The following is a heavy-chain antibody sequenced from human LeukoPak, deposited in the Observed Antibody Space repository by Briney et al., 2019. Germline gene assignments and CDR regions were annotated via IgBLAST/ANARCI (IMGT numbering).Heavy chain of an antibody. CDR1: GFTFSSYS. CDR2: ISGSSSII. D-gene: IGHD3-22*01. V-gene: IGHV3-48*04. CDR3: AGSGTTYYYDSGTRI. J-gene: IGHJ3*02. Sequence: PGGSLRLSCAACGFTFSSYSMNWVRQAPRKGLEWVSFISGSSSIIHYADSVKGRFTISRDNAKNSLYLQMNSLRAEDTAVYYCAGSGTTYYYDSGTRIWGQGTMVTVSS.